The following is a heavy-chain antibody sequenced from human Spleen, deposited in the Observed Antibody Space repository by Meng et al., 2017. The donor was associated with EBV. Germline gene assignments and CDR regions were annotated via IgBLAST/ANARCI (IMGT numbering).Heavy chain of an antibody. V-gene: IGHV1-2*02. J-gene: IGHJ4*02. CDR3: ARGGASWYEDF. Sequence: QVRLVQSGAEVEKPVASMKVSRNAFGYTFTYFIIYCVRQAPGQGLEGRGSINPNTGGTKYAQKFQGRVTMTRDTSINTAYLELSGLKSEDTSVYYCARGGASWYEDFWGQGTLVTVSS. CDR1: GYTFTYFI. D-gene: IGHD6-13*01. CDR2: INPNTGGT.